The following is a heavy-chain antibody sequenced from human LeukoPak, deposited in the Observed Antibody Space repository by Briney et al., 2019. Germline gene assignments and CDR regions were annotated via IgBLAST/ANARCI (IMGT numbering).Heavy chain of an antibody. D-gene: IGHD3-10*01. V-gene: IGHV3-33*08. J-gene: IGHJ4*02. CDR3: ARDNSWFGELYFDY. Sequence: GGSLRLSCAAPGFTFSSYGMHWVRQAPGKGLEWVAVIWYGGSDKYYADAVKGRFTISRDNSKNTLYLQMNSLRAEDTAVYYCARDNSWFGELYFDYWGQGTLVTVSS. CDR2: IWYGGSDK. CDR1: GFTFSSYG.